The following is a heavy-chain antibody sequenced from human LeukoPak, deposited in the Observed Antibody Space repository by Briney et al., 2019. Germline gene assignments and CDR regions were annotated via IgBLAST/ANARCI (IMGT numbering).Heavy chain of an antibody. J-gene: IGHJ5*02. CDR1: GGTFSSYT. CDR2: IIPILGIA. CDR3: ARDSMGQYQLLYSSS. D-gene: IGHD2-2*02. Sequence: SVKVSCKASGGTFSSYTISWVRQAPGQGLEWMGRIIPILGIANYAQKFQGRVTITADKSTGTAYMELSSLRSEDTAVYYCARDSMGQYQLLYSSSWGQGTLVTVSS. V-gene: IGHV1-69*04.